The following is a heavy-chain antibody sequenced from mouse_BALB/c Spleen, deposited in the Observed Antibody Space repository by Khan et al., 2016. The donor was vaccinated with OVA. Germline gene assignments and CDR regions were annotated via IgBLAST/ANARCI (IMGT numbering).Heavy chain of an antibody. J-gene: IGHJ4*01. D-gene: IGHD2-1*01. V-gene: IGHV2-9*02. CDR1: GFTLISYG. Sequence: VQLQESGPGLVAPSQSLSINCTVSGFTLISYGVHWVRQSPGKGLEWLGIIWAGGSTNYNSALMARLSISKDNSKSQVFLKMNSVQTDDTAMYYCARDDGNYVDVMDCWGQGTSVTVSS. CDR2: IWAGGST. CDR3: ARDDGNYVDVMDC.